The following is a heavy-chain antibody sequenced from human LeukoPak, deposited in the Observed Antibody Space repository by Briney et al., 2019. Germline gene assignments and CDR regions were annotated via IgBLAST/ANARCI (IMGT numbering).Heavy chain of an antibody. CDR1: GGSISSYY. J-gene: IGHJ4*02. D-gene: IGHD3-22*01. V-gene: IGHV4-59*01. Sequence: SETLSLTCTVSGGSISSYYWSWIRQPPGKRLEWIGYVAYSGSTNYNPSLKSRVTISVDTSKNQFSLKLSSVTAADTAVYYCAATSYYDSSGCFNYWGQGTLVTVSS. CDR3: AATSYYDSSGCFNY. CDR2: VAYSGST.